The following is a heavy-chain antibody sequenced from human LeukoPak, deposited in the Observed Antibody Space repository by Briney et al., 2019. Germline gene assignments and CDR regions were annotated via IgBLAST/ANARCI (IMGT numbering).Heavy chain of an antibody. CDR2: IKSKTDGGTT. Sequence: GGSLRLSCAASGFTFNNAWMSWVRQAPGKGLEWVGRIKSKTDGGTTDYAAPVKGRFTISRDDSINTLYLQMNTLKTEDTAVYYCTTDTSSGLWCYYYYDGMDYWGQGTTVTVSS. J-gene: IGHJ6*02. CDR1: GFTFNNAW. CDR3: TTDTSSGLWCYYYYDGMDY. V-gene: IGHV3-15*01. D-gene: IGHD3-22*01.